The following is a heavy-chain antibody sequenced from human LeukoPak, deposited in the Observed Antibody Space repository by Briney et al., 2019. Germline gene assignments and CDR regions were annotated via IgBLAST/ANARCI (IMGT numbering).Heavy chain of an antibody. CDR1: GFTSSSYA. J-gene: IGHJ4*02. V-gene: IGHV3-64*01. CDR2: ISSNGGST. CDR3: ARVPRGSGWYYFDY. Sequence: GGSLRLSCAASGFTSSSYAMHWVRQAPGKGLEYVSAISSNGGSTYYANSVKGRFTISRDNSKNTLYLQMGSLRAEDMAVYYCARVPRGSGWYYFDYWGQGTLVTVSS. D-gene: IGHD6-19*01.